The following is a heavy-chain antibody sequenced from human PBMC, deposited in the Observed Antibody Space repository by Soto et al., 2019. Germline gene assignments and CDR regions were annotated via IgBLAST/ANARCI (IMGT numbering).Heavy chain of an antibody. CDR2: IYHSGST. J-gene: IGHJ4*02. D-gene: IGHD2-21*02. Sequence: SETLSLTCAVSGGSISSGGYSWSWIRQPPGKGLEWIGYIYHSGSTYYNPSLKSRVTISVDRSKNQFSLKLSSVTAADTAVYYGARATTISPYFDYWGQGTLVTVSS. CDR1: GGSISSGGYS. V-gene: IGHV4-30-2*01. CDR3: ARATTISPYFDY.